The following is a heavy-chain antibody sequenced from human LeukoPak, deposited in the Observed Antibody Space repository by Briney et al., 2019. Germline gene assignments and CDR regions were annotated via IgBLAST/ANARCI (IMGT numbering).Heavy chain of an antibody. Sequence: PSETLSLTCTVSGGSISSSSYYWGWIRQPPGKGLEWIGSIYYSGSTYYNPSLKSRVTISVDTSKNQFSLKLSSVTAADTAVYYCARSGQVGFSDYGESDYWGQGTLVTVSS. CDR2: IYYSGST. CDR1: GGSISSSSYY. V-gene: IGHV4-39*01. CDR3: ARSGQVGFSDYGESDY. D-gene: IGHD3-10*01. J-gene: IGHJ4*02.